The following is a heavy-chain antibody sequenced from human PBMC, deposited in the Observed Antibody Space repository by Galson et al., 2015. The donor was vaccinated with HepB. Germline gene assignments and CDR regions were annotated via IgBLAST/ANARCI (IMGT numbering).Heavy chain of an antibody. CDR1: GFTFDDYA. CDR3: AKDNLVRGLGFDY. J-gene: IGHJ4*02. CDR2: ISWNSGSI. D-gene: IGHD3-16*01. Sequence: SLRLSCAASGFTFDDYAVHWVRQAPGKGLEWVSGISWNSGSIGYADSVKGRFTISRDNAKNSLYLQMNSLRAEDTALYYCAKDNLVRGLGFDYWGQGTLVTVSS. V-gene: IGHV3-9*01.